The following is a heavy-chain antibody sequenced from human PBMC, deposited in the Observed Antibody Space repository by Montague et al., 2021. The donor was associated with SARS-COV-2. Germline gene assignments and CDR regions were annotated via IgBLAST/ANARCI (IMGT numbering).Heavy chain of an antibody. D-gene: IGHD3-22*01. CDR2: INHRGTS. V-gene: IGHV4-34*01. CDR1: GGSFSDYF. Sequence: SEPLSLTCAVYGGSFSDYFWTWIRQPPGKGLEWIWEINHRGTSNYNPSLKSRVPISVDTSKNQFSLYLGSVTAADTAVYYCARGRQHFNMIVVVMTGGEYYFDYWGQGTLVTVSS. J-gene: IGHJ4*02. CDR3: ARGRQHFNMIVVVMTGGEYYFDY.